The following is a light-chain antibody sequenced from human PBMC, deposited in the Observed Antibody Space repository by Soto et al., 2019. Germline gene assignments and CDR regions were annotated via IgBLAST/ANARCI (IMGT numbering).Light chain of an antibody. V-gene: IGKV1-39*01. CDR1: QTIRGY. CDR3: QQSYSTTWT. J-gene: IGKJ1*01. CDR2: ATS. Sequence: DIPRSQSPSYLCASVGDRVTITCRASQTIRGYLNWYQKKTGKAPEMLIYATSNLQSGVPSRFSGIVSGTDFTLTLRSLQPEDCTTYYGQQSYSTTWTCGQWTKGDIK.